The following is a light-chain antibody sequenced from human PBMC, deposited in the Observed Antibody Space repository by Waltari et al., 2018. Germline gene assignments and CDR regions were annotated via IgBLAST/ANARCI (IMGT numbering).Light chain of an antibody. J-gene: IGKJ3*01. CDR2: AAS. V-gene: IGKV1-8*01. Sequence: MTQSPSSFSASTGDRVTITCRASQGISGYLAWYQQKPGKAPKLLISAASSLQSGVPSRFSGSGSGTDFTLTISCLQSEDFATYFCQQYYTYPFTFGPGTKVDIK. CDR3: QQYYTYPFT. CDR1: QGISGY.